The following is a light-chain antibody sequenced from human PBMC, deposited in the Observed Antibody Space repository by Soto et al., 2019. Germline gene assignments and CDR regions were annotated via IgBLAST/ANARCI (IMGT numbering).Light chain of an antibody. CDR2: KVS. V-gene: IGKV2-30*01. J-gene: IGKJ1*01. CDR1: QSLAYSDGNTY. Sequence: DVVMTQSPLSLPVTLGQPASISCRSSQSLAYSDGNTYLNWFQQRPGQSPRRLISKVSNRDSGVPDRFSGSGSGTDFTLKISRVRSAQLGVYTFMQGTHWPPRTFGQGTKVEIK. CDR3: MQGTHWPPRT.